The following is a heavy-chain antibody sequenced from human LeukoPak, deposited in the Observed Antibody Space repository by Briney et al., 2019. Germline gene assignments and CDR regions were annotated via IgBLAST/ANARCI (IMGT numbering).Heavy chain of an antibody. Sequence: GRSLRLSCAASGFTFSSYGMHWVRQAPGKGLKWVAIISYDGRNKYYADSVEGRFTIYRDNPKNTLYLRMNSPRPEDTAVYYCAKEFRHKFEYWGQGTLVTVSS. V-gene: IGHV3-30*18. J-gene: IGHJ4*02. CDR1: GFTFSSYG. CDR2: ISYDGRNK. CDR3: AKEFRHKFEY.